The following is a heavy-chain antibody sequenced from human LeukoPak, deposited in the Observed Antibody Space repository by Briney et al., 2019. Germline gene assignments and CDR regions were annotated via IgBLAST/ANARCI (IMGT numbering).Heavy chain of an antibody. CDR3: ARDRYYDSSGYGSAFDI. V-gene: IGHV1-69*05. D-gene: IGHD3-22*01. CDR2: IIPIFGTA. J-gene: IGHJ3*02. Sequence: ASVKVSCKASGGTFSSYAISWVRQAPGQGLEWMGRIIPIFGTANYAQKFQGRVTITTDESTSTAYMELSSLRSEDTAVYYCARDRYYDSSGYGSAFDIWGQGTMVTVSS. CDR1: GGTFSSYA.